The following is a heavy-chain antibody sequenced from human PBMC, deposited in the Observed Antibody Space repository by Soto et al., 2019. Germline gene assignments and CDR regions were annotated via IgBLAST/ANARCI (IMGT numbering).Heavy chain of an antibody. CDR2: ISGQNGDT. V-gene: IGHV1-18*01. CDR3: AKNGQPPYYYYGMDV. Sequence: QGQLVQSGPEVKKPGASVKVSCKTSGYTFSRYGISWVRQAPGQGLEWMGWISGQNGDTNYAQKVQGRVTMTIDKSTYTAYMELRSMTSDDTARYYCAKNGQPPYYYYGMDVWGHGTTFTVSS. J-gene: IGHJ6*02. CDR1: GYTFSRYG. D-gene: IGHD2-8*01.